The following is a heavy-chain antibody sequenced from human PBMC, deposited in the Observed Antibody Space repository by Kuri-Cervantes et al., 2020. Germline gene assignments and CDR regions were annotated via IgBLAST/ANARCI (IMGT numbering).Heavy chain of an antibody. CDR2: MNPNSGNT. J-gene: IGHJ4*02. CDR1: GYSFTRYD. V-gene: IGHV1-8*01. D-gene: IGHD6-19*01. CDR3: ASAADEAVAGY. Sequence: ASVEVSCKASGYSFTRYDINWVRQATGQGLEWMGGMNPNSGNTDYAQKFQGRVTMTRNTSISTAYMELGSLRSEDTAVYYCASAADEAVAGYWGQGTLVTVSS.